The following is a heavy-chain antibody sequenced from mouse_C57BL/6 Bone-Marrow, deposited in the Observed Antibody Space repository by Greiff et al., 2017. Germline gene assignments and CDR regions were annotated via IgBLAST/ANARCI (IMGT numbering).Heavy chain of an antibody. V-gene: IGHV3-8*01. CDR2: ISYSGST. CDR3: ARLTTTVEGAMDY. J-gene: IGHJ4*01. CDR1: GYSITSDS. Sequence: VQLKQSGPGLAKPSQTLSLTCSVTGYSITSDSWNWIRKFPGNKLEYMGYISYSGSTYYNPSLKSRISITRDTSKNQYYLQLNSVTTEDTATYYCARLTTTVEGAMDYWGQGTSVTVSS. D-gene: IGHD1-1*01.